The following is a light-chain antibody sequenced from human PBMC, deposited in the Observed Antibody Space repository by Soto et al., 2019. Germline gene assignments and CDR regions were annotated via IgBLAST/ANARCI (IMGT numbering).Light chain of an antibody. Sequence: QSVLTQPPSASGSPGQSVTIPCTGTSSDVGGYNRVSWYQQHPGKAPKLMIYEVSKRPSGVPDRFSGSKSGTTASLTVSGXXXXXXXXXYCSSYAGSNNLVFGGGTQLTV. CDR3: SSYAGSNNLV. V-gene: IGLV2-8*01. J-gene: IGLJ2*01. CDR1: SSDVGGYNR. CDR2: EVS.